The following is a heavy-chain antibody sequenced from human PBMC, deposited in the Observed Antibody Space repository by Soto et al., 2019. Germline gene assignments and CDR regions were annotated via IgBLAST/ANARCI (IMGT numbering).Heavy chain of an antibody. Sequence: QVQLVQSGAEVKKPGSSVKVSCKASGGTFSSYAISWVRQAPGQGLEWMGGIIPIFGTANYAQKFQGRVTITADDATSTDYMELSILRSEDPDVYCCGRERAAAGIECWGQCTLVTVSS. D-gene: IGHD6-13*01. V-gene: IGHV1-69*12. J-gene: IGHJ4*02. CDR1: GGTFSSYA. CDR3: GRERAAAGIEC. CDR2: IIPIFGTA.